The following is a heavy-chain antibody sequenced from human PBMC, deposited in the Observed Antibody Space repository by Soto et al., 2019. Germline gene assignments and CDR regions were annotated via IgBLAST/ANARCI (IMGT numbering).Heavy chain of an antibody. J-gene: IGHJ4*02. CDR3: APVRWTFFDY. D-gene: IGHD3-10*01. CDR2: ITGSGSTI. CDR1: GFTFSSYE. V-gene: IGHV3-48*03. Sequence: GGSLRLSCAASGFTFSSYEMNWVRQAPGKGLEWVSYITGSGSTIYDADSVKGRFTISRDNAKNSLYLQMNSLRAEDTAVYYCAPVRWTFFDYWGQGTLVTVYS.